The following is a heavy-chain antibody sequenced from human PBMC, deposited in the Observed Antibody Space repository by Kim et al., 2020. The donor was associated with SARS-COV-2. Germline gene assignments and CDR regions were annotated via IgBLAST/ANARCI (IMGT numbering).Heavy chain of an antibody. D-gene: IGHD6-13*01. CDR2: IDPSDSYT. V-gene: IGHV5-10-1*01. CDR1: GYSFTSYW. CDR3: ARHPKRDISSSWYSKQWLVPAHYYYGMDV. Sequence: GESLKISCKGSGYSFTSYWISWVRQMPGKGLEWMGRIDPSDSYTNYSPSFQGHVTISADKSISTAYLQWSSLKASDTAMYYCARHPKRDISSSWYSKQWLVPAHYYYGMDVWGQGTTVTVSS. J-gene: IGHJ6*02.